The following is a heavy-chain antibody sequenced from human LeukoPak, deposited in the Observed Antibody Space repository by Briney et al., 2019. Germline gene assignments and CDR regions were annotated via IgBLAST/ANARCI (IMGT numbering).Heavy chain of an antibody. D-gene: IGHD4-23*01. J-gene: IGHJ6*02. CDR1: GFTFSSYE. Sequence: QPGGSLRLSCAASGFTFSSYEMNWVRQAPGKGLEWVSYIGSSGRTIYYADSVKGRFTISRDNAKNSLYLQMSSLRAEDTAVYYCARDPVGYYYAMDVWGQGTTVTVSS. CDR3: ARDPVGYYYAMDV. CDR2: IGSSGRTI. V-gene: IGHV3-48*03.